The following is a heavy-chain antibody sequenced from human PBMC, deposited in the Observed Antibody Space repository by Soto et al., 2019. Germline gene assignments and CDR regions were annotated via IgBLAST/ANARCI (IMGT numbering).Heavy chain of an antibody. J-gene: IGHJ5*02. CDR2: INAHSGGT. CDR1: GFSFTGYY. Sequence: QVQLVQSGAAVKKPGASVKVSCKASGFSFTGYYLHWLRQAPGQGLEWMWWINAHSGGTEYAQKFQGRVTLTRDTSIATAYLTLSSLTSDDTALYYCAKDLTRQLAYWLDPWFQGTQVTVSS. D-gene: IGHD6-6*01. CDR3: AKDLTRQLAYWLDP. V-gene: IGHV1-2*02.